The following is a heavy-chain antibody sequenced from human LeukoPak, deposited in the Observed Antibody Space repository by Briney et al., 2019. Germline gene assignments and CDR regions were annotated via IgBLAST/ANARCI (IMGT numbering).Heavy chain of an antibody. CDR2: ISYDGSNK. CDR1: GFTFSSHA. D-gene: IGHD5-24*01. CDR3: ARGQFPSPYYFDY. V-gene: IGHV3-30*04. Sequence: GGSLRLSCAASGFTFSSHAMHWVRQAPGKGLEWVAVISYDGSNKYYADSVKGRFTISRDNSKNTLYLQMNSLRAEDTAVYYCARGQFPSPYYFDYWGQGTLVTVSS. J-gene: IGHJ4*02.